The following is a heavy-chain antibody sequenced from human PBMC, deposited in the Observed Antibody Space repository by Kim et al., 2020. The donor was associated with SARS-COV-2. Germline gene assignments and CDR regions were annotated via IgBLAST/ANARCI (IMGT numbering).Heavy chain of an antibody. V-gene: IGHV1-18*01. CDR1: GYTFTSYG. D-gene: IGHD5-12*01. J-gene: IGHJ4*02. CDR3: ARSGFVATNSVGADY. Sequence: ASVKVSCKASGYTFTSYGISWVRQAPGQGLEWMGWISAYNGNTNYAQKLQGRVTMTTDTSTSTAYMELRSLRSDDTAVYYCARSGFVATNSVGADYWGQGTLVTVSS. CDR2: ISAYNGNT.